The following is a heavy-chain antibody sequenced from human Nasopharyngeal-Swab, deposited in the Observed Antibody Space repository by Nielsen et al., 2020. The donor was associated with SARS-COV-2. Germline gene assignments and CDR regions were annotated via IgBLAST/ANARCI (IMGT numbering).Heavy chain of an antibody. D-gene: IGHD5-18*01. J-gene: IGHJ3*02. Sequence: GESLNISCAASGFTFSSYCMHLVRQAPGKGLVWVSLTKSDGSTTSYADSVKGRFTISRDNSKNTLYLQMNRLRPEDTAVYYCAREGGDSYGSGGAFDIWGQGTMVTVSS. V-gene: IGHV3-74*01. CDR2: TKSDGSTT. CDR3: AREGGDSYGSGGAFDI. CDR1: GFTFSSYC.